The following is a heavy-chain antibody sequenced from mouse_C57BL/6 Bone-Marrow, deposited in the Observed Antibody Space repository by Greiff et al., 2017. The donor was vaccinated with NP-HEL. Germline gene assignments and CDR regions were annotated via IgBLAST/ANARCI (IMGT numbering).Heavy chain of an antibody. D-gene: IGHD1-1*01. J-gene: IGHJ4*01. V-gene: IGHV14-4*01. CDR2: IDPENGDT. CDR1: GFNIKDDY. Sequence: EVQLQQSGAELVRPGASVKLSCTVSGFNIKDDYMHWVKQRPEQGLEWIGWIDPENGDTEYASKFQGKATIPADTSSNTAYLQLSSLTSEDTAVYYCTTGGSSPYAMDYWGQGTSVTGSS. CDR3: TTGGSSPYAMDY.